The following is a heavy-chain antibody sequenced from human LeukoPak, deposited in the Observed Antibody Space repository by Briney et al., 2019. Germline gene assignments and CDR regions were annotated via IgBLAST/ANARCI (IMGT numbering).Heavy chain of an antibody. CDR1: GDSVSSNSAA. CDR2: TYYRSKWYN. CDR3: ARQRVPAARYCSGGSCYLLDY. V-gene: IGHV6-1*01. J-gene: IGHJ4*02. D-gene: IGHD2-15*01. Sequence: SQTLSLTCAISGDSVSSNSAAWNWIRQSPSRGLEWLGRTYYRSKWYNDYAVSVKSRITINPDTSKNQFSLQLNSVTPEDTAVYYCARQRVPAARYCSGGSCYLLDYWGQGTLVTVSS.